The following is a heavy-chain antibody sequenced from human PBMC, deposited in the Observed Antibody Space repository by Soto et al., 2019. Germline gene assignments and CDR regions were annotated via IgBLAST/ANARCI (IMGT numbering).Heavy chain of an antibody. Sequence: EVQLLESAGGLVQPGGSLRLSCAVSGLTFNNYAVGWFRQAPGMGLERVSSIFGGGGGTFYTDSVRGRINIFSDSSENAVYLQMTSLRAEDTDLYDCAKYGSRSSPHYLDYWGQGTLVTVS. J-gene: IGHJ4*02. CDR3: AKYGSRSSPHYLDY. CDR2: IFGGGGGT. D-gene: IGHD6-19*01. V-gene: IGHV3-23*01. CDR1: GLTFNNYA.